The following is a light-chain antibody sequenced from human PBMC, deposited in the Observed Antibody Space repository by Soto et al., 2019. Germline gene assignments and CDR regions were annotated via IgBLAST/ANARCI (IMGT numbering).Light chain of an antibody. V-gene: IGLV2-23*01. CDR3: FSFTSTNTHV. CDR1: SSDFGSYKF. CDR2: ETS. J-gene: IGLJ1*01. Sequence: QSVLAQPASVSGSPGQSVTISCTGTSSDFGSYKFVSWYQHHPGTVPKVIIYETSKRPSGVSDRFSGSKSGNTASLTISGLQAEDEADYYCFSFTSTNTHVFGTGTKVTVL.